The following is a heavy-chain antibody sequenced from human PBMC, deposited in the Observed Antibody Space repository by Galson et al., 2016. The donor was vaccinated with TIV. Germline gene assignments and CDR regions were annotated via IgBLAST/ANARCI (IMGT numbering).Heavy chain of an antibody. Sequence: SVKVSCKASGYTFTSYDIDWVRQATGQGLEWMGWMNPNSGNTGYAQKFLGRVTMTRNTSVRTAYMELSSLRSEDTAVYSCARSGDYGDYWGQGTLGTVSS. D-gene: IGHD4-17*01. J-gene: IGHJ4*02. CDR3: ARSGDYGDY. CDR2: MNPNSGNT. V-gene: IGHV1-8*02. CDR1: GYTFTSYD.